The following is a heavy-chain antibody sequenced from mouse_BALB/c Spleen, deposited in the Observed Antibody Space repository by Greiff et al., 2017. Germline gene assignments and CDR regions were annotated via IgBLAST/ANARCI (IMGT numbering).Heavy chain of an antibody. CDR3: AREVRRAMDY. CDR1: GYTFTSYW. CDR2: IDPANGNT. J-gene: IGHJ4*01. D-gene: IGHD2-14*01. V-gene: IGHV14-1*02. Sequence: VQLQQPGSELVRPGASVKLSCKASGYTFTSYWMHWVKQRPEQGLEWIGRIDPANGNTKYDPKFQGKATITADTSSNTAYLQLSSLTSEDTAVYYCAREVRRAMDYWGQGTSVTVSS.